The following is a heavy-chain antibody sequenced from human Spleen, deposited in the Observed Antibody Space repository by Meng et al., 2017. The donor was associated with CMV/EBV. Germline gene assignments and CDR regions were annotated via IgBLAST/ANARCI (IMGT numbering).Heavy chain of an antibody. CDR2: INPSGNT. CDR3: ARGNIRGGGSCYGCYYYYGMDV. D-gene: IGHD2-15*01. CDR1: GYTLTRYS. J-gene: IGHJ6*02. V-gene: IGHV1-46*01. Sequence: ASVKVSCKASGYTLTRYSMHWVRQASGQGLEWMGMINPSGNTGYAQRFQGGVTMTRDTSTSTVYMELSSLRSEDTAVYYCARGNIRGGGSCYGCYYYYGMDVWGQGTTVTVSS.